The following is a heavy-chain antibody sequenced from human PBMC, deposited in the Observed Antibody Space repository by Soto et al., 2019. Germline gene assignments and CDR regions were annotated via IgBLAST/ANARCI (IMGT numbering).Heavy chain of an antibody. CDR1: GFTFSSYG. CDR3: ERTAGGRVRGALDI. Sequence: QVQLEESGGGVVQPGTSLRLSCVASGFTFSSYGMHWVRQAPGKGLEWVAVIPNTENKKYYADSVKGRFTISRDNSQNTLFLQMDSLMSEDTAVYYCERTAGGRVRGALDIWGQGTMVTVS. V-gene: IGHV3-30-3*01. CDR2: IPNTENKK. D-gene: IGHD6-13*01. J-gene: IGHJ3*02.